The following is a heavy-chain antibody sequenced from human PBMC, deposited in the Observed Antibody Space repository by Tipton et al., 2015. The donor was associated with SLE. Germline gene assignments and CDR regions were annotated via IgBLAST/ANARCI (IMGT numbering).Heavy chain of an antibody. D-gene: IGHD1-26*01. J-gene: IGHJ3*02. CDR1: GGSISSSSYY. Sequence: TLSLTCTVSGGSISSSSYYWGWIRQPPGKGLEWIGSIYYSGSTYYNPPLKSRVTISVDTSKNQFSLKLSSVTAADTAVYYCARELVGATTSAFDIWGQGTMVTVSS. CDR3: ARELVGATTSAFDI. CDR2: IYYSGST. V-gene: IGHV4-39*01.